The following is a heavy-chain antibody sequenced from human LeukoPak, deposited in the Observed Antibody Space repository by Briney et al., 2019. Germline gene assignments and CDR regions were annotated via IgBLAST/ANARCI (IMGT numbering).Heavy chain of an antibody. J-gene: IGHJ4*02. CDR1: GFTFSSYA. CDR3: AKVRGGSLSNYFHY. CDR2: TSYDGSNK. D-gene: IGHD2-15*01. V-gene: IGHV3-30*18. Sequence: GGSLRLSCAASGFTFSSYAMSWVRQAPGKGLEWVAVTSYDGSNKYYADSVKGRFTISRDNSKNTLYLQMNSLRVEDTAVYYCAKVRGGSLSNYFHYWGQGTLLSVSS.